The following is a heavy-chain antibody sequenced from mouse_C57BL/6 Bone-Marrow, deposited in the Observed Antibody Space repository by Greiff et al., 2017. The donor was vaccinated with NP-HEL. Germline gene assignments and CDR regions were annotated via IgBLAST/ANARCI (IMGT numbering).Heavy chain of an antibody. CDR1: GYTFTSYW. V-gene: IGHV1-64*01. CDR3: ARGGAYYGYPYY. D-gene: IGHD2-9*01. CDR2: IHPNSGST. J-gene: IGHJ2*01. Sequence: QVQLQQPGAELVKPGASVKLSCKASGYTFTSYWLHWVKQRPGQGLEWIGMIHPNSGSTNYNEKFKSKATLTVDKSSSTAYRQLSSLTSEDSAVYYCARGGAYYGYPYYWGQGTTLTVSS.